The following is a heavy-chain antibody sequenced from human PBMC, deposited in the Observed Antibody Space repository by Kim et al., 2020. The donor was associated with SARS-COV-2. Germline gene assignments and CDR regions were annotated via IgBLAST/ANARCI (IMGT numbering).Heavy chain of an antibody. CDR1: GFTFSSYG. Sequence: GGSLRLSCAASGFTFSSYGMHWVRQAPGKGLEWVAVISYDGSNKYYADSVKGRFTISRDNSKNTLYLQMNSLRAEDTAVYYCAKGPYYYDSSGYYNDYWGQGTLVTVSS. J-gene: IGHJ4*02. CDR2: ISYDGSNK. V-gene: IGHV3-30*18. CDR3: AKGPYYYDSSGYYNDY. D-gene: IGHD3-22*01.